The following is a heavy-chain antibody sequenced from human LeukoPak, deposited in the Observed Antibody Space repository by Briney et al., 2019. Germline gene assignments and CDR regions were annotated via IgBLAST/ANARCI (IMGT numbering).Heavy chain of an antibody. J-gene: IGHJ4*02. V-gene: IGHV1-69*04. CDR3: ARGPRRGYGYGYYFDY. Sequence: SVKVSCKASGGTFSSYAISWVRQAPGQGLEWMGRIIPILGIANYAQKFQGRVTITADKSTSTAYMELSSLRSEDTAVYYCARGPRRGYGYGYYFDYWGQGTLVTVSS. CDR2: IIPILGIA. D-gene: IGHD5-18*01. CDR1: GGTFSSYA.